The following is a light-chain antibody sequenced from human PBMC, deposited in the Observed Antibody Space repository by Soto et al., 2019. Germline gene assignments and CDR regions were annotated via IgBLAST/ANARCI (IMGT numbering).Light chain of an antibody. J-gene: IGLJ1*01. V-gene: IGLV1-40*01. CDR3: QSYDSSLSGYV. CDR2: GNS. CDR1: SSNIGAGYD. Sequence: QSVLTQPPSVSGAPGQRVTISCTGSSSNIGAGYDVHWYQQLPGTAPKLLISGNSNRPSGVPHRFSGSKSGTSATLAITGLQAEDEADYYCQSYDSSLSGYVFGSGTKLTVL.